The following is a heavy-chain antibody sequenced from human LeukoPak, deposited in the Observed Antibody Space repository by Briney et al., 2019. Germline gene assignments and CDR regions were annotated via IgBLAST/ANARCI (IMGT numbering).Heavy chain of an antibody. CDR2: ISAYNGNT. D-gene: IGHD2-2*01. J-gene: IGHJ4*02. CDR1: GFTFTSYG. Sequence: GASVKVSCKSSGFTFTSYGFTWVRQAPGQGFEWMGWISAYNGNTNSAQKLQGRVTMTTDTSTSTVYMELRSLRSDDTAVYYCARGGSSTYIDYWGRGTLVTVSS. CDR3: ARGGSSTYIDY. V-gene: IGHV1-18*01.